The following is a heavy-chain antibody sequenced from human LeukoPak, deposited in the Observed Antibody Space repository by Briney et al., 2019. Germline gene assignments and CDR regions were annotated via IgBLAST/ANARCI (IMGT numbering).Heavy chain of an antibody. CDR1: GFTFDDYG. J-gene: IGHJ6*03. D-gene: IGHD3-10*01. Sequence: GGSLRLSCAASGFTFDDYGMSWVRQAPGKGLEWVSGINWNGGSTGYGDSVKGRFTISRDNAKNSLYLQMNSLRAEDTALYYCAKEGGFGYYFYMDVWGKGTTVTVSS. CDR3: AKEGGFGYYFYMDV. V-gene: IGHV3-20*04. CDR2: INWNGGST.